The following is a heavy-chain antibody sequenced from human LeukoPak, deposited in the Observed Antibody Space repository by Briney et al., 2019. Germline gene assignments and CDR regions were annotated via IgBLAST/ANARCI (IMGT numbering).Heavy chain of an antibody. D-gene: IGHD4-23*01. CDR1: GYTFTDYY. Sequence: GASVKVSCKXSGYTFTDYYIHWVRQAPGQGLERMGRISPNTGGTNYAQRFQGRVSMTRDRSISTAYMDLNRLTSGDTAVYYCARDQGDGGNSFDPWGQGTLVTV. CDR3: ARDQGDGGNSFDP. J-gene: IGHJ5*02. V-gene: IGHV1-2*06. CDR2: ISPNTGGT.